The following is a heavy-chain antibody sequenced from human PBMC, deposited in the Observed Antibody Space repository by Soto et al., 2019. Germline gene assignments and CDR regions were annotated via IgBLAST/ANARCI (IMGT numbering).Heavy chain of an antibody. CDR3: ARGPAKYDSVWGDRSGGFDV. V-gene: IGHV3-53*01. D-gene: IGHD3-16*01. CDR1: GFSVSSDF. CDR2: ISDGGGT. Sequence: DVHLVQSGGGLIQPGGSLRLSCAASGFSVSSDFMNWVRQAPGKGLEWVAGISDGGGTFYADSVKGRFTISRDISKNTLYLQMNRLRVEDTAVYYCARGPAKYDSVWGDRSGGFDVWGQGTMVTVSS. J-gene: IGHJ3*01.